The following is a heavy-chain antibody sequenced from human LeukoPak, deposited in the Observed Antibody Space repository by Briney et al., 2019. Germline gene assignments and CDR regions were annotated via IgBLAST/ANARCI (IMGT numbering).Heavy chain of an antibody. D-gene: IGHD4-11*01. Sequence: NPSETLSLTCSVSGGSISSDYWNWIRQPPGKRPEWIGYIYHSGATNYNPSLKSRVPISLDTSKKYFSLELTSVTAADTAIYYCAKVGGMTTVNNAAFDIWGQGTMVTVAS. CDR1: GGSISSDY. V-gene: IGHV4-59*01. J-gene: IGHJ3*02. CDR3: AKVGGMTTVNNAAFDI. CDR2: IYHSGAT.